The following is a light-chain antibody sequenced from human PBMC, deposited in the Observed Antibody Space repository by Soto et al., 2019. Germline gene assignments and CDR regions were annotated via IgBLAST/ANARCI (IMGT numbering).Light chain of an antibody. Sequence: EIVMTQSPATLSVSPGERATLSCRASQSVSSSYLAWYQQKPGQAPRLLIYGASSRATAIPDRFSGSGSGTDFTLTISRLEPEDFAVYYCQQYGSSPRTFGQGTKVDIK. CDR2: GAS. CDR3: QQYGSSPRT. J-gene: IGKJ1*01. CDR1: QSVSSSY. V-gene: IGKV3-20*01.